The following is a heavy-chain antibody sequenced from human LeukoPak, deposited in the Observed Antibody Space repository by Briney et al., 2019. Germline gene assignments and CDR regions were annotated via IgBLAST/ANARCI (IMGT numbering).Heavy chain of an antibody. Sequence: PGGSLRLSCAASGFTFSSYAMSWVRQAPGKGLEWVSAISGSGGSTYYADSGKGRFTISRDNSKNTLYLQMNSLRAEDTAVYYCAIRYAKYYYDSSGYQSLPYWGQGTLVTVSS. CDR1: GFTFSSYA. D-gene: IGHD3-22*01. J-gene: IGHJ4*02. CDR3: AIRYAKYYYDSSGYQSLPY. V-gene: IGHV3-23*01. CDR2: ISGSGGST.